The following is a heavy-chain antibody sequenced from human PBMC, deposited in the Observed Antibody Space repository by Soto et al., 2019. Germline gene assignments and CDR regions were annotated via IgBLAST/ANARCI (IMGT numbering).Heavy chain of an antibody. CDR3: ARGRGGGYDLYYYGMDV. CDR1: GFTFSSYG. V-gene: IGHV3-33*01. CDR2: IWYDGSNK. Sequence: QVQLVESGGGVVQPGKSLRLSCAASGFTFSSYGMHWVRQAPGKGLEWVAVIWYDGSNKNYADSVKGRFIISRDNSKNTLYLQMNSLRAEDTAVYYCARGRGGGYDLYYYGMDVWGQGTTVTVSS. D-gene: IGHD5-12*01. J-gene: IGHJ6*02.